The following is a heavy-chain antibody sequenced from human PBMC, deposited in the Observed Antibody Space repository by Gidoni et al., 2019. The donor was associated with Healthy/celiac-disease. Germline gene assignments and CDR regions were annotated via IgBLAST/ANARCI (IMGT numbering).Heavy chain of an antibody. CDR3: ALGYCSSTSCYFDY. D-gene: IGHD2-2*01. V-gene: IGHV4-59*01. J-gene: IGHJ4*02. CDR1: GGSISSYY. CDR2: IYYSGST. Sequence: QVQLQESGPGLVKPSETLSLTCTVSGGSISSYYWSWIRQPPGKGLEWIGYIYYSGSTNYNPSLKSRVTISVDTSKNQFSLKLSSVTAADTAVYYCALGYCSSTSCYFDYWGQGTLVTVSS.